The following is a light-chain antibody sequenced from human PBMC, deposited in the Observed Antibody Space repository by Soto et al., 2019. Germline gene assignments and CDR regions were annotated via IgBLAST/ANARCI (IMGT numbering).Light chain of an antibody. CDR2: WGS. J-gene: IGKJ5*01. CDR1: QSLLHSNGYNY. Sequence: VMTQSPLSLPVTPGEPASISCRSSQSLLHSNGYNYLAWYLQKPGQSPQLLIFWGSNRASGVPHRFSSSGSGTDFTLKISRVEAEDVGVYYCKQALHSPNPFCQATRLHIK. CDR3: KQALHSPNP. V-gene: IGKV2-28*01.